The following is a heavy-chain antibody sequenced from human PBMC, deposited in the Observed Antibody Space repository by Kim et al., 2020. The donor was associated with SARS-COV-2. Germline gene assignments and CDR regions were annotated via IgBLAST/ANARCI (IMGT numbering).Heavy chain of an antibody. Sequence: TSYAQKFQGRVTMTRDTSTSTVYMELSSLRSEDTAVYYCARDLEGYWTPDWGQGTLVTVSS. V-gene: IGHV1-46*01. J-gene: IGHJ4*02. D-gene: IGHD2-15*01. CDR2: T. CDR3: ARDLEGYWTPD.